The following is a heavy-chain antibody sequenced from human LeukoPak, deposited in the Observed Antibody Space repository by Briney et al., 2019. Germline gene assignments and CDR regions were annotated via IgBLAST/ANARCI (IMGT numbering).Heavy chain of an antibody. D-gene: IGHD3-10*01. Sequence: ASVKVSCKASGYTFTGYYMHWVRQAPGQGLEWMGWINPNSGGTNYAQKFQGRVTMTRDTSISTAYMELSRLRSDDTAVYYCARGRRGYYGSGSYYVYWGQGTLVTVSS. V-gene: IGHV1-2*02. CDR2: INPNSGGT. CDR3: ARGRRGYYGSGSYYVY. J-gene: IGHJ4*02. CDR1: GYTFTGYY.